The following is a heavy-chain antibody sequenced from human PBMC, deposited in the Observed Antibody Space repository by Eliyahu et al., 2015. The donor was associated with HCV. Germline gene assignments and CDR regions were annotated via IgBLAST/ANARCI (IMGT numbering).Heavy chain of an antibody. CDR3: ARRILLRYFDWLPDYGMDV. CDR1: GGSISSXSYY. V-gene: IGHV4-39*01. CDR2: IYYSXST. J-gene: IGHJ6*02. Sequence: QLQLQESGPGLVXPSXXLSLTCTVSGGSISSXSYYWGWIRXPPGKGLEWXGSIYYSXSTYYNPSXKSRVTISVDTSKNQFSLKLSSVTAADTAVYYCARRILLRYFDWLPDYGMDVWGQGTTVTVSS. D-gene: IGHD3-9*01.